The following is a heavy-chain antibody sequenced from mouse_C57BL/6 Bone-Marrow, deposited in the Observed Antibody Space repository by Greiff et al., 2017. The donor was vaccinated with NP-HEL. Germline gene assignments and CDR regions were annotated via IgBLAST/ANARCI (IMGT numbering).Heavy chain of an antibody. V-gene: IGHV1-50*01. CDR1: GYTFTSSW. J-gene: IGHJ2*01. CDR2: IDPSDSYT. D-gene: IGHD1-1*01. CDR3: ARGADYGSSFLFDY. Sequence: QVQLQQPGAELVKPGASVKLSCKASGYTFTSSWMQWVKQRPGQGLEWIGEIDPSDSYTNYNQKFKGKATLTVDTSSSTAYMQLSSLTSEDSAVYYCARGADYGSSFLFDYWGQGTTLTVSS.